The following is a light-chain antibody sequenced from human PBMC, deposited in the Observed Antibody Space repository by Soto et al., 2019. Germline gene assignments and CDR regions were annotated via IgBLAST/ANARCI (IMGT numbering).Light chain of an antibody. Sequence: EIVLTQSPGTLSLSLGETATLSCRASQSVSSTYLAWYQQKPGQAPRLLIYGASRRPTGIPDRFSGSGSGTDFTLNISSLDPEDFAVYYCQHYSGSITFGLGTRLEI. J-gene: IGKJ5*01. CDR3: QHYSGSIT. CDR1: QSVSSTY. CDR2: GAS. V-gene: IGKV3-20*01.